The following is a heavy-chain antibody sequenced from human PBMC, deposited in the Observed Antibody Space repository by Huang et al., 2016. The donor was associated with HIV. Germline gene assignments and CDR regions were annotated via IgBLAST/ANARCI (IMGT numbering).Heavy chain of an antibody. Sequence: EVQLVESGGALVKPGGSLRLSCAASGFTFSNVWMTWVRQAPGKGLEWVGRFKSKGYGGTTDYAAPVKCRFTISRDDSKDTLYLQMSSLKTEDTAVYYCSTGGLTFSFWGQGTLVTVSS. CDR2: FKSKGYGGTT. D-gene: IGHD1-20*01. CDR3: STGGLTFSF. V-gene: IGHV3-15*02. CDR1: GFTFSNVW. J-gene: IGHJ4*02.